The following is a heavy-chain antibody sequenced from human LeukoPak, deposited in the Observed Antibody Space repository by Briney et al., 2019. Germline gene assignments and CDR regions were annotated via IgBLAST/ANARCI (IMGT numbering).Heavy chain of an antibody. Sequence: SETLSLTCTVSGGSISSYYWSWIRQPPGKGLEGMGNIYYSGSTNYNPSLKSRVTISVDTSKNQFSLKLSSVTAADTAVYYCARSGYSWDYYYYMDVWGKGTTVTVSS. CDR1: GGSISSYY. CDR2: IYYSGST. J-gene: IGHJ6*03. D-gene: IGHD3-22*01. CDR3: ARSGYSWDYYYYMDV. V-gene: IGHV4-59*01.